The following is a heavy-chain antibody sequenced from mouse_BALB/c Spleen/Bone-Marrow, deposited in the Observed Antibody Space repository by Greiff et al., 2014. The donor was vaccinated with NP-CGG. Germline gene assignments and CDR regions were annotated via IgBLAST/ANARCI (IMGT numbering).Heavy chain of an antibody. CDR1: GYSITSGYS. J-gene: IGHJ4*01. CDR3: ARRGDYYGNYADY. D-gene: IGHD2-1*01. CDR2: IRYSGST. V-gene: IGHV3-1*02. Sequence: VQLQQSGPDLVKPSQSPSLTCTVTGYSITSGYSWHWIRQFPGNKLEWMGYIRYSGSTNYNPSLKSRISITRDTSKNHFFLQLNSVTTEDTATYYCARRGDYYGNYADYWGQGTSVTVSS.